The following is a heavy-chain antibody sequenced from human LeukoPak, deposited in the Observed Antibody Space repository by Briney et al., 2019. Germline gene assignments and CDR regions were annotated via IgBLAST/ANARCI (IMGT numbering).Heavy chain of an antibody. CDR2: ISGSGGST. V-gene: IGHV3-23*01. Sequence: PGGSLRLSCAASGFTFSSYAMSWVRQAPGKGLEWVSAISGSGGSTYYADSVKGRFTISRDNSKNTLYLQMNSLRAEDTAFYHCARAGTSGFSYPHYWGQGTLVTVSS. J-gene: IGHJ4*02. CDR1: GFTFSSYA. D-gene: IGHD5-18*01. CDR3: ARAGTSGFSYPHY.